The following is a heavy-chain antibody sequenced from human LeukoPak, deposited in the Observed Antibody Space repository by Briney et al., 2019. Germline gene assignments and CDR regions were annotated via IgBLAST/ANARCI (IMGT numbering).Heavy chain of an antibody. J-gene: IGHJ4*02. Sequence: SGTLSLTCTISGGSIGRYYWSWIRQSPGWGLEWIGYIYYSGSTNYNPSLKSRVTISVGTSKNQFSLKLNSVNAADTAVYYCARDPDAAYYFDKWGQGTLVTVSS. CDR2: IYYSGST. CDR1: GGSIGRYY. D-gene: IGHD6-25*01. CDR3: ARDPDAAYYFDK. V-gene: IGHV4-59*01.